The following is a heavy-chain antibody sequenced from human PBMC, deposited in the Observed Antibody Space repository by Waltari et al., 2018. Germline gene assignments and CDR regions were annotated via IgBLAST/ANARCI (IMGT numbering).Heavy chain of an antibody. CDR3: AGDSGGLRRFDY. CDR1: GGSISSYY. Sequence: QVQLQESGPGLVKPSETLSLTCTVSGGSISSYYWSWIRQPPGKGLEWIGYIYYSGSTNYHPPRKSRVTISGDTSKNQFSLKLSSVTAADTAVYYCAGDSGGLRRFDYWGQGTLVTVSS. D-gene: IGHD3-10*01. CDR2: IYYSGST. J-gene: IGHJ4*02. V-gene: IGHV4-59*01.